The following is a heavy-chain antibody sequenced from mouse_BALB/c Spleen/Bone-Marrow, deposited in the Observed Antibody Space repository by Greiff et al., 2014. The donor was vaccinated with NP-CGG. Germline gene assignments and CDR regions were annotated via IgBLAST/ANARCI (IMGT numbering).Heavy chain of an antibody. V-gene: IGHV5-9-4*01. CDR2: ISSGGSYT. CDR3: ARDHYGYYTRDY. CDR1: GFTFSSYA. J-gene: IGHJ4*01. D-gene: IGHD1-2*01. Sequence: EVQVVESGGGLVKPGGSLKLSCAASGFTFSSYAMSWVRQSPEKRLEWVAEISSGGSYTYYPDTVTGRFTISRDNAKNTLYLEMSSLRSEDTAMYYGARDHYGYYTRDYWGQGTSVTVSS.